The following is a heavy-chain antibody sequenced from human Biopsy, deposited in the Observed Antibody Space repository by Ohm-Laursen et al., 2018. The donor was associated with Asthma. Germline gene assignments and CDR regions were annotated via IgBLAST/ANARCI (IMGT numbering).Heavy chain of an antibody. D-gene: IGHD2-2*01. CDR2: INSVFGTT. Sequence: SSVKVSCKFLGGTFSTYVIGWVRQAPGQGLEWMGGINSVFGTTTYPQKFQGRVTITADDSTSTVYMELGSLRSEDTAVYYCARKAGSCISRTCYSLDFWGQGTLVTVSS. J-gene: IGHJ4*02. V-gene: IGHV1-69*01. CDR1: GGTFSTYV. CDR3: ARKAGSCISRTCYSLDF.